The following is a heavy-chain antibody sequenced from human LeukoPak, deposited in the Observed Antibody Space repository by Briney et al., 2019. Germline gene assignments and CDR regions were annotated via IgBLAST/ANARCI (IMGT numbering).Heavy chain of an antibody. CDR2: IGPTGFDR. V-gene: IGHV3-21*06. CDR3: ATETNGRHYDY. Sequence: GGSLRLSYTTSGLTFSTSGFNWVRQAPGKGLEWDAPIGPTGFDRYHADSIKGRFTISRDNANNFLYLQMDSLRAEDTAVYYCATETNGRHYDYWGQGTLLTVSS. J-gene: IGHJ4*02. CDR1: GLTFSTSG. D-gene: IGHD1-14*01.